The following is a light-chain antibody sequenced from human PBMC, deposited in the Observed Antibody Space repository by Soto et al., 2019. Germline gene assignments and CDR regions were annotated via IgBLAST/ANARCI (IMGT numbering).Light chain of an antibody. CDR1: QSVSSSY. V-gene: IGKV3-20*01. CDR2: GAS. Sequence: EIVLTQSPGTLSLSPGERATLSCRASQSVSSSYLAWYQQKPGQAPRLLIYGASSRATGIPDRFSGSGSGTDFTLTISRLEPEDFAVYYCHQYDSSPLTFGGETNLELK. CDR3: HQYDSSPLT. J-gene: IGKJ4*01.